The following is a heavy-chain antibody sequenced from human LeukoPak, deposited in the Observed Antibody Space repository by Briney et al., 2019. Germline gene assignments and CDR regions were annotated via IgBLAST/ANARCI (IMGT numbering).Heavy chain of an antibody. CDR2: IKQDGSEK. J-gene: IGHJ4*02. CDR3: ARDRGYSYGLRPYYFDY. V-gene: IGHV3-7*01. Sequence: PGGSLRLSCAASGFTFSRYWMTWVRQAPGTGLEWVANIKQDGSEKYYVDSVKGRFTISRDNAKNSLYLQMNSLRAEDTAVYYCARDRGYSYGLRPYYFDYWGQGTLVTVSS. CDR1: GFTFSRYW. D-gene: IGHD5-18*01.